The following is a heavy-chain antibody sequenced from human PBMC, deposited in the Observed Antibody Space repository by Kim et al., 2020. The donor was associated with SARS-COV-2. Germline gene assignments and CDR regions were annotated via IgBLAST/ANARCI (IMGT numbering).Heavy chain of an antibody. Sequence: ASVKVSCKASGYTFTSYAMHWVRQAPGQRLEWMGWINAGNGNTKYSQKFQGRVTITRDTSASTASMELSSLRSEDTAVYYCARILDCSGGSCRNGYYYYGMDVWGQGTTVTVSS. CDR2: INAGNGNT. CDR1: GYTFTSYA. V-gene: IGHV1-3*01. CDR3: ARILDCSGGSCRNGYYYYGMDV. D-gene: IGHD2-15*01. J-gene: IGHJ6*02.